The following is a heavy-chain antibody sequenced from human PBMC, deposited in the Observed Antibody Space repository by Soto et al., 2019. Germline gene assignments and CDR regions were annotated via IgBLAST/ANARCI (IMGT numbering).Heavy chain of an antibody. CDR1: GGSFSGYY. CDR3: AGDYGDYYGY. V-gene: IGHV4-34*01. J-gene: IGHJ4*02. Sequence: QVQLQQWGAGLLKPSETLSLTCAVYGGSFSGYYWSWIRQPPGKGLEWIVEINHSVSTNYNPSLKSRVTLSVDTSKNQFSLKLSSVTAADTAVYYCAGDYGDYYGYWGQGTLVTVSS. CDR2: INHSVST. D-gene: IGHD4-17*01.